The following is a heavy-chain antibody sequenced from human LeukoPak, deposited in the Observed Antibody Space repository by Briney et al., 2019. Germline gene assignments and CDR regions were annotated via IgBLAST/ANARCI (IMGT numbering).Heavy chain of an antibody. D-gene: IGHD3-10*01. CDR2: IKSDGSAT. CDR3: ARVGGRGSIGGDC. Sequence: PGGSLRLSCAASGFTFSTYWMHWVRQAPGKGLVWGSRIKSDGSATTYADFVKGRFTVSRDNAKNTLYLQMSSLRAEDTAMYFCARVGGRGSIGGDCWGQGTLVTVSS. V-gene: IGHV3-74*03. J-gene: IGHJ4*02. CDR1: GFTFSTYW.